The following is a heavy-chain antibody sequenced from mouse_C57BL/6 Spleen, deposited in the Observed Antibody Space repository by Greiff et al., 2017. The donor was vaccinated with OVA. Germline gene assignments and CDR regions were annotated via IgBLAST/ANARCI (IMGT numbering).Heavy chain of an antibody. Sequence: VQLQQSGPELVKPGASVKMSCKASGYTFTDYNMHWVKQSHGKSLEWIGYINPNNGGTSYNQKFKGKATLTVNKSSSAAYMELRSLTSEDSAVYYCARDYDFAWFAYWGQGTLVTVSA. J-gene: IGHJ3*01. CDR2: INPNNGGT. CDR3: ARDYDFAWFAY. CDR1: GYTFTDYN. V-gene: IGHV1-22*01. D-gene: IGHD2-4*01.